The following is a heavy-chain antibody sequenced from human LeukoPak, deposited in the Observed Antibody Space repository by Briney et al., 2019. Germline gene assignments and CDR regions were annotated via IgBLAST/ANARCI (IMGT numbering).Heavy chain of an antibody. Sequence: GGSLRLSCAGSGFTFSNDAMHWVRQAPGKGLEWVAVTSYDGTAIYYADSVKGRFTISKDNSRNTLYLQMNSLRAEDTAVYYCARERGIAAAGSGAYYYYMDVWGKGTTVTVSS. CDR1: GFTFSNDA. D-gene: IGHD6-13*01. CDR3: ARERGIAAAGSGAYYYYMDV. CDR2: TSYDGTAI. J-gene: IGHJ6*03. V-gene: IGHV3-30*04.